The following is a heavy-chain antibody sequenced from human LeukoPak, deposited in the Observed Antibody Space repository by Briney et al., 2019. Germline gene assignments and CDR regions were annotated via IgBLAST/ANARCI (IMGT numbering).Heavy chain of an antibody. Sequence: PSGTLSLTCAVYGGSFSGYYWSWIRQPPGKGLEWIGEINHSGSTNYNPSLKSRVTISVDTSKNQFSLKLSSVTAADTAVYYCARGRITYYDFWSGYPAAYFDYWGQGTLVTVSS. J-gene: IGHJ4*02. D-gene: IGHD3-3*01. CDR1: GGSFSGYY. CDR3: ARGRITYYDFWSGYPAAYFDY. V-gene: IGHV4-34*01. CDR2: INHSGST.